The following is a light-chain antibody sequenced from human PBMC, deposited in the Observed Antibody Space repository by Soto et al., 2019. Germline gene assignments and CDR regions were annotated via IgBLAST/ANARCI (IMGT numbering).Light chain of an antibody. CDR2: DAS. CDR1: QSISSR. V-gene: IGKV1-5*01. CDR3: HQFKSYPWT. J-gene: IGKJ1*01. Sequence: DLHMPQSPSTLSASVGDRVTITCRATQSISSRVACHKQKPGKAPKLLIHDASNLKSGVPSRFSGSGSGTAFTLTVSSLPPDDFAAYYGHQFKSYPWTVRQGTKVEIK.